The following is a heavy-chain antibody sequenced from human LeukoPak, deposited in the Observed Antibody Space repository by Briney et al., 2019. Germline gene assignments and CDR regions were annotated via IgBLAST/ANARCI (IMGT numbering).Heavy chain of an antibody. D-gene: IGHD6-13*01. CDR1: GYTFITYP. J-gene: IGHJ4*02. CDR2: ISAGNGNT. Sequence: GASVKVSCKASGYTFITYPMNWVRQAPGQGLEWMGWISAGNGNTNYAQKLQGRVTMTTDTSASTAYMELSSLRSEDTAVYYCARGLPLAEAAAFDYWGQGTLVTVSS. CDR3: ARGLPLAEAAAFDY. V-gene: IGHV1-3*01.